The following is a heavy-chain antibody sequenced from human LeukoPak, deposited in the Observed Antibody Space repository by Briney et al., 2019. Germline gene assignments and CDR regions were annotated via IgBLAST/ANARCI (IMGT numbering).Heavy chain of an antibody. V-gene: IGHV1-69*05. CDR2: IIPIFGTA. Sequence: SVKVSCKASGGTFSSYAISWVRQAHGQGLEWMGRIIPIFGTANYARKFQGRVTITTDESTSTAYMELSSLRSEDTAVYYCARGSLRYFDWFIDYWGQGTLVTVSS. CDR3: ARGSLRYFDWFIDY. D-gene: IGHD3-9*01. CDR1: GGTFSSYA. J-gene: IGHJ4*02.